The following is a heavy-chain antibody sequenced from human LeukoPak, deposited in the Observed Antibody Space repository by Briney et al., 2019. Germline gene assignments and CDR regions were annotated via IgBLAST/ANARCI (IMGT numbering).Heavy chain of an antibody. CDR1: GYTFTGYY. CDR3: ARDERYDSSGYPLDY. Sequence: ASVTVSCKASGYTFTGYYMHWVRQAPGQGLEWVGWINPNSGGTNYAQKFQGRVTMTRDTSISTAYMELSRLRSDDTAVYYCARDERYDSSGYPLDYWGQGTLVTVSS. J-gene: IGHJ4*02. V-gene: IGHV1-2*02. CDR2: INPNSGGT. D-gene: IGHD3-22*01.